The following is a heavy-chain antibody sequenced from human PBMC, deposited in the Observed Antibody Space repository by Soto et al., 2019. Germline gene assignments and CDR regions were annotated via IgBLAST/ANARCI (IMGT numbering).Heavy chain of an antibody. V-gene: IGHV4-38-2*02. CDR3: ARDRVVPHFFALNGDYYYGLDV. CDR1: GYSISTGYY. D-gene: IGHD3-3*01. CDR2: INHSGGT. J-gene: IGHJ6*02. Sequence: TSETLSLTCSVSGYSISTGYYWGWIRQPPGKGLEWIGSINHSGGTNYNPSLKSRVIISVDTSKNQFSLRLSSVTAADTAVYYCARDRVVPHFFALNGDYYYGLDVWGQGTTVTVSS.